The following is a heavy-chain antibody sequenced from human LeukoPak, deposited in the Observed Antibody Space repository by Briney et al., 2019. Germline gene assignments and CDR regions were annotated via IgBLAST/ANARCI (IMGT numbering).Heavy chain of an antibody. D-gene: IGHD6-13*01. J-gene: IGHJ4*02. Sequence: PGASVKLSCKASGYIFTSYLISWVRQVPGQGLEWMGWISGHNGNTDHAQKFKDRVPLSTDTSSSTAYMELRSLTSDDTAVYFCARIWEEFQLVCDFWGQGTLVTVSP. CDR3: ARIWEEFQLVCDF. V-gene: IGHV1-18*01. CDR1: GYIFTSYL. CDR2: ISGHNGNT.